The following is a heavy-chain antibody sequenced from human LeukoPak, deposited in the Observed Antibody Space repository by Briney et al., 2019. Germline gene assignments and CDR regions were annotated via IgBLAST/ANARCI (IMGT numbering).Heavy chain of an antibody. D-gene: IGHD3-16*02. J-gene: IGHJ5*02. CDR2: ISSSSSTI. V-gene: IGHV3-48*01. Sequence: GGSLRLSCAASGFTFSNYSMNWVRQAPGKGLEWVSYISSSSSTIYYADSVKGRFTISRDNAKNSLYLQMNSLRAEDTAVHYCARDRYDYVWGSYRPHNWFDPWGQGTLVTVSS. CDR3: ARDRYDYVWGSYRPHNWFDP. CDR1: GFTFSNYS.